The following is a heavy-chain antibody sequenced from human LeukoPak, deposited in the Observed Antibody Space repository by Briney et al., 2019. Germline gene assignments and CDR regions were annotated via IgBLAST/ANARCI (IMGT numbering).Heavy chain of an antibody. D-gene: IGHD3-10*01. CDR1: GGSFSGYY. J-gene: IGHJ5*02. Sequence: PSETLSLTCAVYGGSFSGYYWSWIRQPPGKGLEWIGEINHSGSTNYNPSLKSRVTISVDTSKNQFSLKLSSVTAADTAVYYCARHGGDYYGSGSYLHRRNNWFDPWGQGTLVTVSS. CDR3: ARHGGDYYGSGSYLHRRNNWFDP. V-gene: IGHV4-34*01. CDR2: INHSGST.